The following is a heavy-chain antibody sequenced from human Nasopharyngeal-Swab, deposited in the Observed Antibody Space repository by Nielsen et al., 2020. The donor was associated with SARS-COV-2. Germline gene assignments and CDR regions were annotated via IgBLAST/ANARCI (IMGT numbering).Heavy chain of an antibody. Sequence: GESLKISCAASGFTFSSYAMSWVRQAPGKGLEWVSAISGSGGSTYYADSVKGRFTISRDNSKNTLYLQMNSLRAEDTAVYYCAKDPYSSGWYGEYFQHWGQGILVTVSS. V-gene: IGHV3-23*01. CDR3: AKDPYSSGWYGEYFQH. CDR1: GFTFSSYA. CDR2: ISGSGGST. J-gene: IGHJ1*01. D-gene: IGHD6-19*01.